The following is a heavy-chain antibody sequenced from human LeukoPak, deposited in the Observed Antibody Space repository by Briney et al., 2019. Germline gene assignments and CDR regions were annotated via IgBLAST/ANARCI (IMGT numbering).Heavy chain of an antibody. D-gene: IGHD3-9*01. CDR3: ARDHHYDILTGYYPGDY. CDR1: GYTFTSYA. Sequence: ASVKVSCKASGYTFTSYAMHWVRQAPGQRLEWMGWINAGNGNTKYSQKFQGRVTITRDTSASTAYMELSSLRSEDTAVYYCARDHHYDILTGYYPGDYWGQGTLVTVSS. CDR2: INAGNGNT. V-gene: IGHV1-3*01. J-gene: IGHJ4*02.